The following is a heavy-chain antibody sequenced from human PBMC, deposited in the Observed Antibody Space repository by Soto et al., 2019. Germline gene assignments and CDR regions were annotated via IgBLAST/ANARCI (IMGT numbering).Heavy chain of an antibody. CDR1: GGSISSSSYY. V-gene: IGHV4-39*01. D-gene: IGHD3-3*01. CDR2: IYYSGST. J-gene: IGHJ6*03. CDR3: ARHNPNVVDFWSGYYYMDV. Sequence: SETLSLTCTASGGSISSSSYYWGWIRQPPGKGLEWIGSIYYSGSTYYNPSLKSRVTISVDTSKNQFSLKLSSVTAADTAVYYCARHNPNVVDFWSGYYYMDVWGKGTTVTVSS.